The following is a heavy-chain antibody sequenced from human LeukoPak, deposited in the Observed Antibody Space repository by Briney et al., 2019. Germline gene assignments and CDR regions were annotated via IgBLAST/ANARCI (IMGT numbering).Heavy chain of an antibody. Sequence: QSGGSLRLSRAASGFTFSSYGMHWVRQAPGKGLEWVAVIWYDGSNKYYADSVKGRFTISRDNSKNTLYLQMNSLRAEDTAVYYCARDRVNGLRSSGAGGYWGQGTLVTVSS. V-gene: IGHV3-33*01. CDR2: IWYDGSNK. CDR3: ARDRVNGLRSSGAGGY. D-gene: IGHD3-22*01. CDR1: GFTFSSYG. J-gene: IGHJ4*02.